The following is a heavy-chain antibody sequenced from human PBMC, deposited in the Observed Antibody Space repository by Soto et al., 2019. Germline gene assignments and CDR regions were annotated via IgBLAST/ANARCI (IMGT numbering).Heavy chain of an antibody. CDR1: GGSFSGYY. Sequence: QVQLQQWGAGLLKPSETLSLTCAVDGGSFSGYYWSWIRQPPRKGLEWIGEINHSGSTNYNPSLKSRVTISVDTSKNQCSLKLSSVTAADTAVYYCARDYSYGMDVWGQGTTVTVSS. J-gene: IGHJ6*02. CDR2: INHSGST. CDR3: ARDYSYGMDV. V-gene: IGHV4-34*01.